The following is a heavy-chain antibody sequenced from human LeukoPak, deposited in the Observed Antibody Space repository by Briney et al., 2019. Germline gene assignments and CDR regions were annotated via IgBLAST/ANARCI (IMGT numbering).Heavy chain of an antibody. CDR3: VKDGIRYFDS. Sequence: GQSLRLSCVASGFSFNSHGMHWVRQAPGKGLEWVAVISYEGSNQYYADSVKGRFTFTRDNSKNTLYLQMNSLRPADTAIYYCVKDGIRYFDSWGQGTLVTVSS. CDR1: GFSFNSHG. V-gene: IGHV3-30*18. J-gene: IGHJ4*02. CDR2: ISYEGSNQ. D-gene: IGHD1-26*01.